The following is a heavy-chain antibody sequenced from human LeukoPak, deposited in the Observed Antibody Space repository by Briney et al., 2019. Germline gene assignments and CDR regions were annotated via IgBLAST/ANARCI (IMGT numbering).Heavy chain of an antibody. Sequence: ASVKVSCKASGYTFSNFGISWVRQAPGQGLEWMGWISGNNDNPNYGQKFQGRFTVTTDSSTSTAYMELRNLRSDDTAVYYCARDGTSTDDYWGQGTLVTVSS. CDR2: ISGNNDNP. CDR1: GYTFSNFG. CDR3: ARDGTSTDDY. V-gene: IGHV1-18*01. J-gene: IGHJ4*02. D-gene: IGHD1-26*01.